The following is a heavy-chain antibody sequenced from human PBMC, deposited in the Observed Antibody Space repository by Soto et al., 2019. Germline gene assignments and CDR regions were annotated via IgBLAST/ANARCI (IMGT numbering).Heavy chain of an antibody. Sequence: QVQLVESGGGVVQPGRSLRLSCAASGFTFSSYAMHWVRQAPGKGLEWVAVISYDGSNKYYADSVKGRFTISRDNSKNTLYLQMNSLRAEDTAVYYCARDGPRFLEWLPNYYYYYYGMDVWGQGTTVTVSS. CDR1: GFTFSSYA. V-gene: IGHV3-30-3*01. J-gene: IGHJ6*02. CDR2: ISYDGSNK. CDR3: ARDGPRFLEWLPNYYYYYYGMDV. D-gene: IGHD3-3*01.